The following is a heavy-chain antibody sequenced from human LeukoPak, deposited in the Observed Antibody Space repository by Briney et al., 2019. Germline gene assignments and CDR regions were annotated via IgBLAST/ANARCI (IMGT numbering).Heavy chain of an antibody. Sequence: PSETLSLTCAVCGGSFSGYYWSWIRQPPGKGLEWIGEINHSGSTNYNPSLKSRVTISVDTSKNQFSLKLSSVTAADTAVYYCARSDYGCFDYWGQGTLVTVSS. CDR2: INHSGST. J-gene: IGHJ4*02. V-gene: IGHV4-34*01. CDR3: ARSDYGCFDY. CDR1: GGSFSGYY. D-gene: IGHD4-17*01.